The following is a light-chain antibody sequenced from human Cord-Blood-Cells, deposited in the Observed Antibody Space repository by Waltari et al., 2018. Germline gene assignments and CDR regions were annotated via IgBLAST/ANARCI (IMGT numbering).Light chain of an antibody. Sequence: QSVLTQSPSASGTPGQRVTISCSGSSPNIGSNYVYWYQQLPGTAPKLLIYRNNQRPSGVPDRFSGSKSGTSASLAISGLRSEDEADYYCAAWDDSLSGPVFGGGTKLTVL. CDR2: RNN. CDR1: SPNIGSNY. V-gene: IGLV1-47*01. CDR3: AAWDDSLSGPV. J-gene: IGLJ3*02.